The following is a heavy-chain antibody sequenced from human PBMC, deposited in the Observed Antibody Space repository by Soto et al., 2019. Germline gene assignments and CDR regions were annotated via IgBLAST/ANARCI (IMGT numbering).Heavy chain of an antibody. V-gene: IGHV1-18*04. CDR2: ISAYNGNT. D-gene: IGHD2-2*01. J-gene: IGHJ6*02. Sequence: ASVKVSCKASGYTFTSYGISWVRQAPGQGPEWMGWISAYNGNTNYAQKLQGRVTMTTDTSTSTAYMELRSLRSDDTAVYYCARLGYCSSTSCSRSSYYYGMDVWGQGTTVTVSS. CDR1: GYTFTSYG. CDR3: ARLGYCSSTSCSRSSYYYGMDV.